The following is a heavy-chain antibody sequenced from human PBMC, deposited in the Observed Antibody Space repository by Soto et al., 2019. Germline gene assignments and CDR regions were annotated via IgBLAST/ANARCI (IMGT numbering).Heavy chain of an antibody. Sequence: EVQLVESGGGLVKPGGSVRLSCAASGFTFSSYSMNWVREAPGKGLEWVSSISSSSTYIYYADSVKGRFTISRDNAKNSLYLQMNSLRAEDTALYYCAVIGVVAATHWFDPWGQGTLVTVSS. CDR2: ISSSSTYI. V-gene: IGHV3-21*01. CDR3: AVIGVVAATHWFDP. J-gene: IGHJ5*02. D-gene: IGHD2-15*01. CDR1: GFTFSSYS.